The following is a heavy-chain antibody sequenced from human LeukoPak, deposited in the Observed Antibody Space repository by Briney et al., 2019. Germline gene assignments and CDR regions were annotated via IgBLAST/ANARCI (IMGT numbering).Heavy chain of an antibody. CDR2: MRYDGSNK. D-gene: IGHD6-19*01. CDR3: AKDARSGYSSNLFDY. V-gene: IGHV3-30*02. CDR1: GFTFSSYG. J-gene: IGHJ4*02. Sequence: GGSLRLSCAASGFTFSSYGMHWVRQAPGKWLEWVAFMRYDGSNKYYADSVKGRFTISRDNSKNTLYLQMNSLRAEDTAVSYWAKDARSGYSSNLFDYWGQGTLVTVSS.